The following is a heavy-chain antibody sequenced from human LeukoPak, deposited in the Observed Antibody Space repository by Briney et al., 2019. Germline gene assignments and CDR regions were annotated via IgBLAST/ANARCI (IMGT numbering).Heavy chain of an antibody. J-gene: IGHJ3*02. D-gene: IGHD2-15*01. V-gene: IGHV3-21*06. CDR1: GFTFSSYS. CDR2: ISGSSSYI. CDR3: AKSGYCSGGSCSPDAFDI. Sequence: PGGSLRLSCAASGFTFSSYSMNWVRQAPGKGLEWVSSISGSSSYIYYADSVKGRFTISRDNAKNSLYLQMNSLRAEDTAVYYCAKSGYCSGGSCSPDAFDIWGQGTMVTVSS.